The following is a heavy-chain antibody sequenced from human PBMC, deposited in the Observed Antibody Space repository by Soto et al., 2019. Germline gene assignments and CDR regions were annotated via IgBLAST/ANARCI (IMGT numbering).Heavy chain of an antibody. J-gene: IGHJ5*02. CDR2: MYYNGNI. CDR3: ASGGNWFDP. D-gene: IGHD3-16*01. CDR1: GGSISNYY. Sequence: SETLSLTCNVSGGSISNYYWTWVRQSPEKGLEWIGYMYYNGNINYNPSLKSRVTISIDTSKNQLSLTLKSVTAADTAVYYCASGGNWFDPWGQGVLVTVSS. V-gene: IGHV4-59*01.